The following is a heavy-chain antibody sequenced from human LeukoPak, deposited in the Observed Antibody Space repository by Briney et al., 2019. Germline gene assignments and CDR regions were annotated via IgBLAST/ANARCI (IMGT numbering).Heavy chain of an antibody. D-gene: IGHD1-26*01. Sequence: SQTLSLTCTVSGGSISSGGYYWSWIRQHPGKGLEWIGYIYYSGSTYYNPSLKSRVTISVDTPKNQFSLKLSSVTAADTAVYYCARVLRTEGANWFDPWGQGTLVTVSS. J-gene: IGHJ5*02. CDR1: GGSISSGGYY. CDR2: IYYSGST. CDR3: ARVLRTEGANWFDP. V-gene: IGHV4-31*03.